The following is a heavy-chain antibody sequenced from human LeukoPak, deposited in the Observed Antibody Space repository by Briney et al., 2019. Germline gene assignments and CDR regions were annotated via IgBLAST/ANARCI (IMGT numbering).Heavy chain of an antibody. V-gene: IGHV3-23*01. Sequence: VDLGGSLRLSCAASGFTFSSYAMSWVRQAPGKGLEWVSAISGSGGSTYYADSVKGRFTISRDNSKNTLYLQMNSLRAEDTAVYYCARTLGYCSSTSCYEAGFYFDYWGQGTLVTVSS. CDR2: ISGSGGST. CDR1: GFTFSSYA. J-gene: IGHJ4*02. D-gene: IGHD2-2*01. CDR3: ARTLGYCSSTSCYEAGFYFDY.